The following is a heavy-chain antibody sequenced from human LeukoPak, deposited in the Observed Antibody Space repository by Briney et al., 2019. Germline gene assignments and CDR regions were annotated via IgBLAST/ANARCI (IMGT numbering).Heavy chain of an antibody. V-gene: IGHV4-34*01. CDR2: INHSGST. D-gene: IGHD6-19*01. CDR1: GGSFSGYY. Sequence: SETLSLTCAVYGGSFSGYYWSWIRQPPGKGLEWIGEINHSGSTNYNPSLKSRVTISVDTSKNQFSLKLSSVTAADTAVYYCAGVPDSSGWYFDYWGQGTLVTVSS. CDR3: AGVPDSSGWYFDY. J-gene: IGHJ4*02.